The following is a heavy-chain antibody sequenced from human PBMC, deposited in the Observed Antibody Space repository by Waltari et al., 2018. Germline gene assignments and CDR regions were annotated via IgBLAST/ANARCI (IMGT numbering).Heavy chain of an antibody. Sequence: QVQLVQSGAEVKKPGASVKVSCKASGYTFISYAMHWVRQAPGQRLEWMGWINAGNGNTKYSQEFQGRVTITRDTSASTAYMELSSLRSEDMAVYYCASGGKQLVPDAFDIWGQGTMVTVSS. CDR3: ASGGKQLVPDAFDI. CDR1: GYTFISYA. CDR2: INAGNGNT. V-gene: IGHV1-3*03. D-gene: IGHD6-13*01. J-gene: IGHJ3*02.